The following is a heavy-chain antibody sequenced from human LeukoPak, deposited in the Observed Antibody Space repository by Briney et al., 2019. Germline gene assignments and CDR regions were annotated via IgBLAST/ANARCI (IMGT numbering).Heavy chain of an antibody. J-gene: IGHJ4*02. CDR2: ISGSGGST. D-gene: IGHD3-16*02. Sequence: AISGSGGSTYYADSVKGRFTISRDNSKNTLYLQMNSLRAEDTAVYYCAKDPDEISYYDYVWGSYRYRYFDYWGQGTLVTVSS. CDR3: AKDPDEISYYDYVWGSYRYRYFDY. V-gene: IGHV3-23*01.